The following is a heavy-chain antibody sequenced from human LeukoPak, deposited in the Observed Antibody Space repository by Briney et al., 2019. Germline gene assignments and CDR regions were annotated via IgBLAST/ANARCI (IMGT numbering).Heavy chain of an antibody. Sequence: GGSLRLSCTASGFTCSTYAMSWVRQAPGRGLEYVSGISGSGSTTSYADSVKGRFTISRDNSKNTLYLQMNSLRVDDSALYYCAKDLSLSLDYWGQGALVTVSS. CDR1: GFTCSTYA. V-gene: IGHV3-23*01. J-gene: IGHJ4*02. CDR2: ISGSGSTT. CDR3: AKDLSLSLDY. D-gene: IGHD2/OR15-2a*01.